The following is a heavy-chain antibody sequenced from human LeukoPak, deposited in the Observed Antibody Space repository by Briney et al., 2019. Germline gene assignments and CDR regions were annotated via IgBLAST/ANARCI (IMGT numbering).Heavy chain of an antibody. CDR3: AAGYCTNGVCSNFDY. J-gene: IGHJ4*02. Sequence: PGGSLRLSGAASGFTFSSYSMNWVRQAPGKGLEWVSSISSSSSYIYYADSVKGRFTISRDNAKNSLYLQMNSLRAEDTAVYYCAAGYCTNGVCSNFDYWGQGTLVTVSS. CDR2: ISSSSSYI. V-gene: IGHV3-21*01. D-gene: IGHD2-8*01. CDR1: GFTFSSYS.